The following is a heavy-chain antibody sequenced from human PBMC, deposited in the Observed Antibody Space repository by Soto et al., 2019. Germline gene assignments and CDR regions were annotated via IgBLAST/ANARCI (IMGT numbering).Heavy chain of an antibody. J-gene: IGHJ4*02. CDR3: ASGRGYSYGSFDY. V-gene: IGHV4-59*01. Sequence: SETQSLTCAVSGGSISSYDLSWIRQPPGKGLEWIGYIYYSGSTNYNPSLKSRVTISVDTSKNQFSLKLSSVTAADTAVYYCASGRGYSYGSFDYWGQGTLVTVSS. D-gene: IGHD5-18*01. CDR1: GGSISSYD. CDR2: IYYSGST.